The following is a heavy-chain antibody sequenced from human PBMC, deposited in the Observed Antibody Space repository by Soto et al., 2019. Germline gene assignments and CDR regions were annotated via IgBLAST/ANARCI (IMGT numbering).Heavy chain of an antibody. V-gene: IGHV5-51*01. CDR2: IYPGDSDT. CDR1: GYSFTSYW. J-gene: IGHJ6*02. Sequence: GESLKISCKGSGYSFTSYWIGWVRQMPGKGLEWMGIIYPGDSDTRYSPSFQGQVTISADKSISTAYLQWSSLKASDTAMYYCARAFKPDYYYYGMDVWGQGTTVTVSS. CDR3: ARAFKPDYYYYGMDV.